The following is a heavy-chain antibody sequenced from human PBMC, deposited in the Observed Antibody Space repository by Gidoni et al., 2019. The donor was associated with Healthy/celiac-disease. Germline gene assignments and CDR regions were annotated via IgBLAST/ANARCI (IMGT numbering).Heavy chain of an antibody. D-gene: IGHD3-10*01. J-gene: IGHJ4*02. Sequence: LHLQESGPGLLNPSATLSLTCPVSGRSISSSSFYWGWIRQPPGKGLAWIGSIYYSGSTYYNPSLKSRVTISVDTSKNQFALKLGSVTAADTAVYYCATETGGYWGQGTLVTVSS. CDR1: GRSISSSSFY. CDR3: ATETGGY. CDR2: IYYSGST. V-gene: IGHV4-39*01.